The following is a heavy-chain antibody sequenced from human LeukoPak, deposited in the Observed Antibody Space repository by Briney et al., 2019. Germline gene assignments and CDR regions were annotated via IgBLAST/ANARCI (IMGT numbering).Heavy chain of an antibody. CDR1: GGSISSSSYY. D-gene: IGHD3-16*01. J-gene: IGHJ4*02. Sequence: SSGTLSLTCTVSGGSISSSSYYWGWIRQPPGKGLEWIGSIYYSGSTYYNPSLKSRVTISVDTSKNQFSLKLSSVTAADTAVYYCARHGGIDYWGQGTLVTVSS. CDR3: ARHGGIDY. V-gene: IGHV4-39*01. CDR2: IYYSGST.